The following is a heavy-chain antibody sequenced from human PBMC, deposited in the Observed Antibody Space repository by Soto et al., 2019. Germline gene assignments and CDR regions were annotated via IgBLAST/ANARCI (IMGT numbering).Heavy chain of an antibody. V-gene: IGHV3-30-3*02. J-gene: IGHJ4*02. Sequence: GGSLRLSCAASGFTFSSYAMHWVRQAPGKGLEWVAVISYDGSNKYYADSVKGRFTISRDNSKNTLYLQMNSLRAEDTAVYYCAKHLSNGSPDYWSQGTLVTVSS. CDR2: ISYDGSNK. CDR3: AKHLSNGSPDY. CDR1: GFTFSSYA. D-gene: IGHD2-15*01.